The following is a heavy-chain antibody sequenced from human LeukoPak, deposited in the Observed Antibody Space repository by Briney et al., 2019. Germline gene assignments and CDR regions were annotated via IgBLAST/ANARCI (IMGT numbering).Heavy chain of an antibody. CDR1: GYTFTSYG. V-gene: IGHV1-18*01. Sequence: ASVKVSCKASGYTFTSYGISWVRQAPGQGLEWMGWISAYNGNTNYAQKLQGRVTMTTDTSTSTAYMELRSLRSDDTAAYYCAGTGITMIVVPQGRAFDIWGQGTMVTVSS. J-gene: IGHJ3*02. CDR3: AGTGITMIVVPQGRAFDI. D-gene: IGHD3-22*01. CDR2: ISAYNGNT.